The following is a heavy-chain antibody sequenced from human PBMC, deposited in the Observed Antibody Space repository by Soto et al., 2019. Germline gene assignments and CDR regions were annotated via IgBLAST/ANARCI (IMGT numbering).Heavy chain of an antibody. CDR2: IFYSGST. V-gene: IGHV4-39*01. CDR3: ARQPMSSDVDFWVEH. CDR1: GSSLSSNRSY. D-gene: IGHD3-9*01. J-gene: IGHJ4*02. Sequence: SETLRLTCNVAGSSLSSNRSYRPWIRQPPEKALDWIANIFYSGSTYYNPSLASRVTLSVDTSKSQVSLKLSSVTASHTSVYYCARQPMSSDVDFWVEHWGPGSLATDPS.